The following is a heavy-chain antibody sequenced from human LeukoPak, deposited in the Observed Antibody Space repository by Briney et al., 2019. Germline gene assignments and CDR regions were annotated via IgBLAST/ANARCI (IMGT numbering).Heavy chain of an antibody. V-gene: IGHV3-21*01. J-gene: IGHJ6*03. CDR3: ARDQGFSYYFYYMDV. D-gene: IGHD3-3*01. CDR1: GFTFSSYG. CDR2: ISSSSSYI. Sequence: GGSLRLSCAASGFTFSSYGMHWVRQAPGKGLEWVSSISSSSSYIYYADSVKGRFTISRDNAKNSLYLQMNSLRAEDTAVYYCARDQGFSYYFYYMDVWGKGTTVTVSS.